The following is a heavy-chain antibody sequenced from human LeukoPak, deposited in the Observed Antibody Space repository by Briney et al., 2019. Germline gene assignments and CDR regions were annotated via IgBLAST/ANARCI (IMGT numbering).Heavy chain of an antibody. J-gene: IGHJ2*01. V-gene: IGHV3-30*18. CDR3: AKDADTATIIYWYFDL. CDR2: ISDDGSNT. CDR1: GFTLSSFG. Sequence: PGGSLRLSCTASGFTLSSFGMHWVRQAPGKELEWVAVISDDGSNTYYADSVKGRFTISRDNSKNTLYLQLNSLRTEDTAVYYCAKDADTATIIYWYFDLWGRGTLVTVSS. D-gene: IGHD5-18*01.